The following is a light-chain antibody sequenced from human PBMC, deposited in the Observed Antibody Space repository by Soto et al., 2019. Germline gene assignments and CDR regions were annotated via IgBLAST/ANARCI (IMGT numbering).Light chain of an antibody. CDR2: IAS. V-gene: IGKV1-9*01. J-gene: IGKJ5*01. CDR3: QQVNSYPIT. Sequence: DIQVTQSPSFLSAYVGDRVTLTCWASQGIRSYLAWYQQNPGRAPKLLMYIASTLQTGVPSRFSGSGSGTEFTLTITSLQPEDFATYYCQQVNSYPITFGQGTDWRL. CDR1: QGIRSY.